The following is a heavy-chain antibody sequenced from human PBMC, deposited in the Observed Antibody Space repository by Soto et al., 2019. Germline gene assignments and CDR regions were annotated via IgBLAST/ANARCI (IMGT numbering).Heavy chain of an antibody. V-gene: IGHV1-2*02. D-gene: IGHD1-26*01. Sequence: SVKVSCKASGYTFTVYYMHWVRQAPGQGLEWMGWINPKSGGTMYPQKFQGRVTMTWDTSISTAYMALTRLRSDDTAVYYCARDLAKGGGSAGFDYWGQGTLFTVSS. J-gene: IGHJ4*02. CDR3: ARDLAKGGGSAGFDY. CDR1: GYTFTVYY. CDR2: INPKSGGT.